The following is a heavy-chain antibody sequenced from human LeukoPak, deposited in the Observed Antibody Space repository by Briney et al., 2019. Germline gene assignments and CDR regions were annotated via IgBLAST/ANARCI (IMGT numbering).Heavy chain of an antibody. CDR2: IRYDGSNK. V-gene: IGHV3-30*02. CDR3: AKDGYSSSPLYYYMDV. D-gene: IGHD6-6*01. Sequence: GGSLRLSCAASGFTFSSYGVHWVRQAPGKGLEWVAFIRYDGSNKYYADSVKGRFTISRDNSKNTLYLQMNSLRAEDTAVYYCAKDGYSSSPLYYYMDVWGKGTTVTVSS. J-gene: IGHJ6*03. CDR1: GFTFSSYG.